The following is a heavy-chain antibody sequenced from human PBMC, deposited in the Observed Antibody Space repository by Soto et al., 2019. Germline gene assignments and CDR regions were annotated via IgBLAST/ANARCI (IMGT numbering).Heavy chain of an antibody. CDR3: AKRIEGGGAAMYYYYGMDV. J-gene: IGHJ6*02. V-gene: IGHV3-23*01. D-gene: IGHD2-2*01. CDR2: ISGSGGST. CDR1: GFTFSSYA. Sequence: GGSLRLSCAASGFTFSSYAMSWVRQAPGKGLEWVSAISGSGGSTYYADSVKGRFTISRDNSKNTLYLQMNSLRAEDTAVYYCAKRIEGGGAAMYYYYGMDVWGQGTTVTVSS.